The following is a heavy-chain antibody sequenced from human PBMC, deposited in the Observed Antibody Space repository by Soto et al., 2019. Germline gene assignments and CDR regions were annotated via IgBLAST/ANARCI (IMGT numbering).Heavy chain of an antibody. J-gene: IGHJ6*02. CDR3: AKDIDYYGSGSYYGYYGMDV. CDR2: ICCNCGSI. Sequence: SLRLSCAASGFTFSSYSMNWVRQAPGKGLEWVLGICCNCGSIGFADFFKGRFTISRDNAKNSLYLQMNSLRAEDTALYYCAKDIDYYGSGSYYGYYGMDVWGQGTTVTVSS. CDR1: GFTFSSYS. D-gene: IGHD3-10*01. V-gene: IGHV3-9*01.